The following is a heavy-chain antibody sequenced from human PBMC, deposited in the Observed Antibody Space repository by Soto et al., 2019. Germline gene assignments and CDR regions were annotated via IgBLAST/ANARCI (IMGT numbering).Heavy chain of an antibody. CDR3: ARSAYDSSGYLVDFDY. CDR2: IYYSGST. J-gene: IGHJ4*02. D-gene: IGHD3-22*01. CDR1: GGSISSYY. V-gene: IGHV4-59*01. Sequence: PSETLSLTCTVSGGSISSYYWSWIRQPPGKGLEWIGYIYYSGSTNYNPSLKSRVTISVDTSKNQFSLKLSSVTAADTAVYYCARSAYDSSGYLVDFDYWGQGTLVTVSS.